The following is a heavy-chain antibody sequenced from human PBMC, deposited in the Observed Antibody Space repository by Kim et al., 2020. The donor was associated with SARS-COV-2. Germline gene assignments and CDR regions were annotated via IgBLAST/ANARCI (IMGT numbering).Heavy chain of an antibody. Sequence: ASVNVSCKASGYTFTSYAMHWVRQAPGQRLQWMGLINACNGNTKYLQKLQGRVTITRDTPASTAYMELSSLRSEDTVVYYCVRDIEDYGLGWGFDYWGQG. J-gene: IGHJ4*02. CDR2: INACNGNT. D-gene: IGHD3-10*01. CDR3: VRDIEDYGLGWGFDY. V-gene: IGHV1-3*01. CDR1: GYTFTSYA.